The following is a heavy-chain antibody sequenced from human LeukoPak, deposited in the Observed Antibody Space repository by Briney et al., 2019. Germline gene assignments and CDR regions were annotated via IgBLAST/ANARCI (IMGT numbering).Heavy chain of an antibody. D-gene: IGHD5-18*01. CDR1: GGSFSGYY. V-gene: IGHV4-34*01. CDR2: INHSGST. CDR3: ARGQQLWLRRDAFDI. J-gene: IGHJ3*02. Sequence: SETLSLTCAVYGGSFSGYYWSWIRQPPGKGLEWIGEINHSGSTNYNPSLKSRVTISVDTSKNQFSLKLSSVTAADTAVYYCARGQQLWLRRDAFDIWGQGTMVTVSS.